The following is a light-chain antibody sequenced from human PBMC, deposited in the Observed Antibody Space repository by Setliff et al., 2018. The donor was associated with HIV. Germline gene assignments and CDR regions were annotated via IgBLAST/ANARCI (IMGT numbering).Light chain of an antibody. CDR2: EVK. Sequence: QSVLTQPASVSGSPGQSITISCTGTANDIGGYDFVSWYQQHPGKAPKLIISEVKNRPSGVSTRFSGSKSGNTASLTISGLQAEDEADYYCGSYTGSNSLVFGGGTK. CDR1: ANDIGGYDF. V-gene: IGLV2-14*01. CDR3: GSYTGSNSLV. J-gene: IGLJ2*01.